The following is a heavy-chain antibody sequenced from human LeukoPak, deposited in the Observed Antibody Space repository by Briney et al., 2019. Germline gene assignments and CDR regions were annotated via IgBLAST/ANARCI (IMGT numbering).Heavy chain of an antibody. CDR2: ISGSGGST. CDR3: AKRTNSGSYLDAFDI. CDR1: GFTFSSYA. D-gene: IGHD1-26*01. V-gene: IGHV3-23*01. J-gene: IGHJ3*02. Sequence: GGSLRPSCAASGFTFSSYAMSWVRQAPGKGLEWVSAISGSGGSTYYADSVKGRFTISRDNSKNTLYLQMNSLRAEDTAVYYCAKRTNSGSYLDAFDIWGQGTMVTVSS.